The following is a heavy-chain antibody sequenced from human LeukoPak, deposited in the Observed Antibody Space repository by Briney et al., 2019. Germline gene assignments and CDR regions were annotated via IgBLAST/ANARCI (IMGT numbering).Heavy chain of an antibody. CDR2: IYPHSGGT. J-gene: IGHJ4*02. D-gene: IGHD1-26*01. Sequence: ASVKVSCKASGYTFTGYYIHWVRQAPGQGPEWMGWIYPHSGGTNYAQKFQGRVTMTRDTSISTAYMELSRLRSDDTAVYYCARDQVDAGSYFAFFDYWGQGTLVTVSP. V-gene: IGHV1-2*02. CDR1: GYTFTGYY. CDR3: ARDQVDAGSYFAFFDY.